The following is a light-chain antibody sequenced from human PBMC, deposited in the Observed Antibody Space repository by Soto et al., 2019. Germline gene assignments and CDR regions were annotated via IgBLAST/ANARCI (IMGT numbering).Light chain of an antibody. J-gene: IGLJ2*01. Sequence: QSVLTQPPSVSGTTGQRVNMSCSGSSSNIGSQSVSWYQHLPQTAPKLLIYSSHQRPSGVPGRFSGSKSGTAASLAISGLQSDDEPQDDCAAWDDRLNVLVFGGGTKVTVL. CDR1: SSNIGSQS. CDR3: AAWDDRLNVLV. CDR2: SSH. V-gene: IGLV1-44*01.